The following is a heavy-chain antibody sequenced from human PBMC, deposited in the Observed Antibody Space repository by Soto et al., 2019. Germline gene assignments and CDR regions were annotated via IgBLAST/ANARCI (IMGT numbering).Heavy chain of an antibody. CDR3: AKSRVFIGAIVTLLDS. V-gene: IGHV3-23*01. CDR2: ISNNGDTA. D-gene: IGHD3-16*02. CDR1: GFTFSSYA. J-gene: IGHJ4*02. Sequence: EVQLLESGGGLVQPGGSLTLSCATSGFTFSSYAMVWVRQAAEKGLEWVASISNNGDTAYNADSVKGRFTISRGNSENTLSLQMNGLRADDTALYFCAKSRVFIGAIVTLLDSWGQGTQVTVSS.